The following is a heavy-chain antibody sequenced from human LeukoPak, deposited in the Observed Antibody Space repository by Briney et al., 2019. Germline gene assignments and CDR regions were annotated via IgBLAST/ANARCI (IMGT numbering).Heavy chain of an antibody. CDR3: ARDSHYDSSGYYYYGSFDP. CDR1: GGSISNYY. V-gene: IGHV4-4*07. D-gene: IGHD3-22*01. Sequence: PSETLYLTCTVSGGSISNYYWSWIRQPAGKGLEWIGRIYTSGSTNYNPSLKSRVTMSVDTSKNQFSLKLSSVTAADTAVYYCARDSHYDSSGYYYYGSFDPWGQGTLVTVSS. CDR2: IYTSGST. J-gene: IGHJ5*02.